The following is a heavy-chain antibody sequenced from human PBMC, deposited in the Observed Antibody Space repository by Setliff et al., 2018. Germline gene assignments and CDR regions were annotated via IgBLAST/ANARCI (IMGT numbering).Heavy chain of an antibody. CDR3: ARDSELGLDALDI. CDR2: TFYRSKWYY. J-gene: IGHJ3*02. V-gene: IGHV6-1*01. CDR1: GDSVSSNGAA. D-gene: IGHD7-27*01. Sequence: PSQTLSLTCAISGDSVSSNGAAWNWIRQSPSGGLEWLGRTFYRSKWYYDYALSVKSRITVNPGTSKNQFSLHLNSVTPEDTAVYYCARDSELGLDALDIWGQGTMVTV.